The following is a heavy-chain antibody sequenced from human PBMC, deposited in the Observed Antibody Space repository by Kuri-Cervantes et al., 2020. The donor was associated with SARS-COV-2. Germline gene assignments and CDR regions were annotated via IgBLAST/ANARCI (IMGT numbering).Heavy chain of an antibody. Sequence: GESLKISCAASGFTFSHFGMFWVRQAPGKGLEWVAVISYDGSNKYYADSVKGRFTISRDNSKNTLYLQMNSLRAEDTAVYYCARDQAGTIDYWGQGTLVTVSS. CDR2: ISYDGSNK. V-gene: IGHV3-30*19. CDR3: ARDQAGTIDY. J-gene: IGHJ4*02. D-gene: IGHD1-1*01. CDR1: GFTFSHFG.